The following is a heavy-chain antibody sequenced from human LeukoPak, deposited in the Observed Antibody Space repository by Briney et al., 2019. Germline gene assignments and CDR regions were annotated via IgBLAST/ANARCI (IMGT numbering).Heavy chain of an antibody. CDR1: GGTFRSYA. J-gene: IGHJ5*02. D-gene: IGHD3-22*01. CDR3: ARNYDSSGYYYNWFDP. CDR2: IIPIFGTA. Sequence: GSSVKVSCKASGGTFRSYAISWLRQAPGQGLEWMGGIIPIFGTAYYAQKLQVRVTSAEDESTISAYMELSSLRAEDTAVYYSARNYDSSGYYYNWFDPWGQGTLVTVSS. V-gene: IGHV1-69*01.